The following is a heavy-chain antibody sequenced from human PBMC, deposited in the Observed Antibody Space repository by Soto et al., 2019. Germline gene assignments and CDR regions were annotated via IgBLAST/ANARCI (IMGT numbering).Heavy chain of an antibody. Sequence: GGSLRLSCAASGFTFSSYAMHWVRQAPGKGLEWVAVISYDGSNKYYADSVKGRFTISRDNSKNTLYLQMNSLRAEETAVYYCAREGGSITMVRGVVPQGVLSRYYGMDVWGQGTTVTVSS. CDR1: GFTFSSYA. D-gene: IGHD3-10*01. V-gene: IGHV3-30-3*01. J-gene: IGHJ6*02. CDR2: ISYDGSNK. CDR3: AREGGSITMVRGVVPQGVLSRYYGMDV.